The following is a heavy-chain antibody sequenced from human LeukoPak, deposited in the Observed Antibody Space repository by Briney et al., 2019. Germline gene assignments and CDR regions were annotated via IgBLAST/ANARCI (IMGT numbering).Heavy chain of an antibody. Sequence: GGSLRLSCAASGFTFSSYAMSWVRQAPGKGLEWVSAISGSGGSTYYADSVKGRFTISRDNSKNTLYLQMNSLRAEDTAVYYCAKDFAVVPAASHSDYWGQGTLVTVSS. V-gene: IGHV3-23*01. CDR1: GFTFSSYA. D-gene: IGHD2-2*01. CDR3: AKDFAVVPAASHSDY. J-gene: IGHJ4*02. CDR2: ISGSGGST.